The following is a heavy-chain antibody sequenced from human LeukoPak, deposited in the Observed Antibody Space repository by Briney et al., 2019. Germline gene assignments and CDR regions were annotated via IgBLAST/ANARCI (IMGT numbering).Heavy chain of an antibody. V-gene: IGHV1-2*02. CDR1: GYTFTGYY. J-gene: IGHJ4*02. D-gene: IGHD2-2*01. CDR2: INPNSGGT. CDR3: ARAPGYCSSTSCYWSDH. Sequence: GASVKVSCKAFGYTFTGYYMHWVRQAPGQGLEWMGWINPNSGGTDYAQKFQGRVTMTRGTSISTAYMELSRLRSDDTAVYYCARAPGYCSSTSCYWSDHWGQGTLVTVSS.